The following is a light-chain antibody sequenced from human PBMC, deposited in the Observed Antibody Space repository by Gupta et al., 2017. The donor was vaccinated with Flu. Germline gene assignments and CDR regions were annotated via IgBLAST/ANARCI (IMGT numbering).Light chain of an antibody. V-gene: IGKV3-11*01. CDR1: LSVSSY. CDR3: LQRLKWPRT. CDR2: DAS. J-gene: IGKJ2*02. Sequence: EIVLTQSPATLSLSPGESAPLSCRASLSVSSYLAWYLQKPGQSPRLLIYDASNRATGIPARFRGSGSGTDFTLTISSVEAEDVGVYYCLQRLKWPRTFGQGTKLEIK.